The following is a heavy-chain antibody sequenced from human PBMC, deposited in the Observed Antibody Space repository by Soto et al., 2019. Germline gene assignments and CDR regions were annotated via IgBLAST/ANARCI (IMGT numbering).Heavy chain of an antibody. CDR2: IKTDGSST. CDR1: GFTFSDYW. CDR3: AKREGNTYGLFH. Sequence: EVQLVESEGGLVQPGGSLRLSCAASGFTFSDYWIHWVRQAPGKGLVWVSRIKTDGSSTDYADSVKGRFTISRDNAKNTLYLQMNSLSAEDTAVYYCAKREGNTYGLFHWGQGTLVTVSS. D-gene: IGHD5-18*01. V-gene: IGHV3-74*01. J-gene: IGHJ4*02.